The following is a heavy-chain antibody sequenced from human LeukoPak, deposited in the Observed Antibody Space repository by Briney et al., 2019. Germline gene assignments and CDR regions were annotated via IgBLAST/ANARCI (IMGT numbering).Heavy chain of an antibody. Sequence: GGSLRLSCAASGFTFSSYWMSWVRQAPGKGLEWVANIKQDGSEKYYADSVKGRFTISRDNAKNSLYLQMNSLRAEDTAVYYCARGAPYYDFWSGPTQTHYYFDYWGQGTLVTVSS. CDR1: GFTFSSYW. CDR2: IKQDGSEK. CDR3: ARGAPYYDFWSGPTQTHYYFDY. D-gene: IGHD3-3*01. J-gene: IGHJ4*02. V-gene: IGHV3-7*01.